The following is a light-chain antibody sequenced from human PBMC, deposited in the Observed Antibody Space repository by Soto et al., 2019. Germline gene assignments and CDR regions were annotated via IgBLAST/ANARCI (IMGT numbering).Light chain of an antibody. V-gene: IGKV1-39*01. CDR1: QNIRRY. CDR3: QQSYSTPYT. CDR2: AAS. Sequence: DIQMTQSPSSLSASVGDRVTITCRASQNIRRYLNWYQQKPGKAPKLLIYAASSLQSGVPSTFSGSGSGTDFTLTISSLQPEDFVTYYCQQSYSTPYTFGQGTKLEIK. J-gene: IGKJ2*01.